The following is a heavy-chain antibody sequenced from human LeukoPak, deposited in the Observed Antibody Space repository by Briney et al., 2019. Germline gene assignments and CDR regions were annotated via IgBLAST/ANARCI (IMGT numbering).Heavy chain of an antibody. CDR1: GGSISSSSYY. D-gene: IGHD1-14*01. J-gene: IGHJ4*02. Sequence: PSETLSLTCTVSGGSISSSSYYWGWIRQPPGKGLEWIGSIYYSGSTNYNPSLKSRVTISVDTSKNQFSLKLSSVTAADTAVYYCARGGPEGSDYFDYWGQGTLVTVSS. CDR2: IYYSGST. V-gene: IGHV4-39*07. CDR3: ARGGPEGSDYFDY.